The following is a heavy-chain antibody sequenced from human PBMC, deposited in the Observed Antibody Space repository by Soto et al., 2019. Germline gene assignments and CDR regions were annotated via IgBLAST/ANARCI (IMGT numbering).Heavy chain of an antibody. D-gene: IGHD3-22*01. CDR3: ARDHPYYYDSSGYYDSWFDP. CDR1: GGSISSGGYY. J-gene: IGHJ5*02. V-gene: IGHV4-31*03. Sequence: PSETLSLTCTVSGGSISSGGYYWSWIRQHQGKGLEWIGYIYYSGSTYYNPSLKRRVTISVDTYKNQFSLKLSSVTAADTAVYYSARDHPYYYDSSGYYDSWFDPWGPGTLVTVSS. CDR2: IYYSGST.